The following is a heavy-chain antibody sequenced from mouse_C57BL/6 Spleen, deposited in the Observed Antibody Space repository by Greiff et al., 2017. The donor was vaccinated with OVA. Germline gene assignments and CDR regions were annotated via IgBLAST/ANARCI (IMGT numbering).Heavy chain of an antibody. Sequence: VKLMESGPGLVAPSQSLSITCTVSGFSLTSYGVSWVRQPPGKGLEWLGVIWGDGSTNYHSALISRLSISNDNSKSQVFLKLNSLQTDDTATYYCASAGSSKRYFDVWGTGTTVTVSS. J-gene: IGHJ1*03. CDR2: IWGDGST. CDR3: ASAGSSKRYFDV. CDR1: GFSLTSYG. D-gene: IGHD1-1*01. V-gene: IGHV2-3*01.